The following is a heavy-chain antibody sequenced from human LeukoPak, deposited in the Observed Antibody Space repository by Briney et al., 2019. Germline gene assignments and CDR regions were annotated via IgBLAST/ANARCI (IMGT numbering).Heavy chain of an antibody. J-gene: IGHJ4*02. CDR1: GFTFSSYW. V-gene: IGHV3-7*01. CDR3: ARSRRWFPFDY. CDR2: IKQDGSEK. D-gene: IGHD2-15*01. Sequence: GGSLRLSCAASGFTFSSYWMSWVRQAPGEGLEWVANIKQDGSEKYYVDSVKGRFTISRDNAKNSLYLQMNSLRAEDTAVYYRARSRRWFPFDYWGQGTLVTVSS.